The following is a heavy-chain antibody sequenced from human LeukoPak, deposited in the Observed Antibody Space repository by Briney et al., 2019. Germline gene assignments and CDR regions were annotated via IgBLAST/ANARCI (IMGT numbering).Heavy chain of an antibody. CDR3: ANKGGTTVTVSEDPWFDP. CDR2: INSDGSST. J-gene: IGHJ5*02. Sequence: GGSLRLSCAASRFTFSTYWMHWVRQAPGKGLVWVSRINSDGSSTGYADSVKGRFTISRDNAKNTLYLQMNSLRAEDTAVYYCANKGGTTVTVSEDPWFDPWGQGTLVTVSS. D-gene: IGHD4-17*01. V-gene: IGHV3-74*01. CDR1: RFTFSTYW.